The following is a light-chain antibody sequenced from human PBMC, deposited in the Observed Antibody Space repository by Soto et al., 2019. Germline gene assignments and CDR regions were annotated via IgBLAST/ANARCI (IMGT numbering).Light chain of an antibody. J-gene: IGKJ1*01. CDR1: QSISSW. Sequence: DIQMTQSPSTLSASVGDRVTITCRASQSISSWLAWYQQKPGKAPKLLIYDASSLESGVPSRFSGSGSGTEFTLTISRLEPEDFAVYYCQQYGRTFGQGTKVDIK. V-gene: IGKV1-5*01. CDR3: QQYGRT. CDR2: DAS.